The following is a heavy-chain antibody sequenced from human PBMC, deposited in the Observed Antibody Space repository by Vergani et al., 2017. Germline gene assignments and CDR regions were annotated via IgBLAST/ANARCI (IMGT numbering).Heavy chain of an antibody. CDR2: IRYDGSNE. D-gene: IGHD3-10*01. J-gene: IGHJ6*02. CDR3: ARDRYYLGSGSYPYFYYSGLDV. Sequence: QVQLVESGGGVVQPGGSLRLSCAASGFTFSSYGMHWVRQAPGKGLEWVAFIRYDGSNESYADSVKGRFTISRDNAKSSLYLQMNSLRAEDTVVYSGARDRYYLGSGSYPYFYYSGLDVWGQGTAVTVPS. V-gene: IGHV3-30*02. CDR1: GFTFSSYG.